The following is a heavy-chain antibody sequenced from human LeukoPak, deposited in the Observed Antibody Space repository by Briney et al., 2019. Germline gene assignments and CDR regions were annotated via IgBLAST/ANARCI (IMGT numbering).Heavy chain of an antibody. D-gene: IGHD1-26*01. V-gene: IGHV5-51*01. J-gene: IGHJ4*02. Sequence: PGESLNISCKGSGYSFTSYWIGWVRQMPGKGLEWMGVIYPGDSHTRYSPSFQGQVTISADKSISTAFLQWSSLKASDTAMYYCARHLSGSYSGYYFDYWGQGTLVTVSS. CDR2: IYPGDSHT. CDR1: GYSFTSYW. CDR3: ARHLSGSYSGYYFDY.